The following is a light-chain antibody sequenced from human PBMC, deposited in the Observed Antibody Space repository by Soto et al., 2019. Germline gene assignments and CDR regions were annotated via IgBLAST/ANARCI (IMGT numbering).Light chain of an antibody. Sequence: EIVLTQSPATRSSFPGERVTLSCRASQTLINRLAWYQHQPGQAPRLLIYVTSNRATGVPASLSGSGSETDFTLTIRRMQSEDSAVYFCQQYNTWPSFGQGTRLEI. CDR2: VTS. CDR3: QQYNTWPS. J-gene: IGKJ5*01. CDR1: QTLINR. V-gene: IGKV3-11*01.